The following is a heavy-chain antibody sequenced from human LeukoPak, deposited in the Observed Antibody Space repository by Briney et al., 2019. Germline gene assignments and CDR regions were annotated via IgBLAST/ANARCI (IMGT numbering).Heavy chain of an antibody. CDR3: ARDNYYGSGRYTFDY. CDR1: GYTFPSYY. Sequence: GASVKVSCKASGYTFPSYYMHWVRQAPGQGLEWMGVINPSGGNTNSAQKFQGRVTMTRDTSTRTVYMELSSLRSEDTAVYYCARDNYYGSGRYTFDYWGQGTLVTVSS. V-gene: IGHV1-46*01. CDR2: INPSGGNT. D-gene: IGHD3-10*01. J-gene: IGHJ4*02.